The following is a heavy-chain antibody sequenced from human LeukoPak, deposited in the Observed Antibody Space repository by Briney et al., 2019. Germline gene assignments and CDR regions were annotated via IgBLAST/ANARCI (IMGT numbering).Heavy chain of an antibody. V-gene: IGHV4-34*01. D-gene: IGHD3-9*01. CDR3: ARTRLLVTPYYFDY. Sequence: SGTLSLTCTVSGGSISSYYWSWIRQPPGKGLEWIGEINHSGSTNYNPSLKSRVTISVDTSKNQFSLKLSSVTAADTAVYYCARTRLLVTPYYFDYWGQGTLVTVSS. CDR2: INHSGST. J-gene: IGHJ4*02. CDR1: GGSISSYY.